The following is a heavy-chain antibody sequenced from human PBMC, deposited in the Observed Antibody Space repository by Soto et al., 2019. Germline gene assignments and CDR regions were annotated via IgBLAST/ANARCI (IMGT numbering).Heavy chain of an antibody. J-gene: IGHJ6*03. CDR1: GYTFTSYD. Sequence: ASVKVSCKASGYTFTSYDINWVRQATGQGLEWMGWMNPNSGNTGYAQKFQGRVTMTRNTSISTAYMELSSLRSEDTAVYYCATPNCSSTSCYAASYYYYYYMDVWGKGTTVTVSS. CDR3: ATPNCSSTSCYAASYYYYYYMDV. V-gene: IGHV1-8*01. CDR2: MNPNSGNT. D-gene: IGHD2-2*01.